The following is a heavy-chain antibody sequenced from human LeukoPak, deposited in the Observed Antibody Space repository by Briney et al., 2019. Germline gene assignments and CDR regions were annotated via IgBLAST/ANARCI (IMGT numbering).Heavy chain of an antibody. V-gene: IGHV4-34*01. CDR3: ARGGGYCSGGSCYDDY. D-gene: IGHD2-15*01. J-gene: IGHJ4*02. CDR1: GGSFSGYY. CDR2: VNHSGST. Sequence: SETLSLTCAVYGGSFSGYYWSWIRQPPGKGLEWIGEVNHSGSTNYNPSLKSRGTISVDTSKNQFSLKLSSVAGADTAVYYCARGGGYCSGGSCYDDYWGQGTLVTVSS.